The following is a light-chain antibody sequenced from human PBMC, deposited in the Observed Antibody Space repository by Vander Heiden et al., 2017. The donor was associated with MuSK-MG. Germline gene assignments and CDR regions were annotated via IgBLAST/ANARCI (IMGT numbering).Light chain of an antibody. V-gene: IGLV2-14*03. CDR3: SSFTRLTSLYV. J-gene: IGLJ1*01. CDR1: SSDIGSRNY. Sequence: QSALTQPASVSGSLGQSITISCTGSSSDIGSRNYVSWYQHHPGKAPQLIIYDVTNRPSGVSSRFSGSKSGNTASLTISGLQAEDEANYYCSSFTRLTSLYVFGTGTKVTVL. CDR2: DVT.